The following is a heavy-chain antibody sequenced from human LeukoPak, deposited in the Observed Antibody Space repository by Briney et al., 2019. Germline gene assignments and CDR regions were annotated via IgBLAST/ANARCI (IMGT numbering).Heavy chain of an antibody. CDR3: ARALTPTTVTRD. J-gene: IGHJ4*02. V-gene: IGHV4-59*01. CDR2: IYYSGST. Sequence: SETLSLTCTVSGGSISSYYWSWIRQPPGKGLEWIGYIYYSGSTNYNPSLKSRVTISVDTSKNQFSLKLSSVTAADTAVYYYARALTPTTVTRDWGQGTLVTVSS. CDR1: GGSISSYY. D-gene: IGHD4-17*01.